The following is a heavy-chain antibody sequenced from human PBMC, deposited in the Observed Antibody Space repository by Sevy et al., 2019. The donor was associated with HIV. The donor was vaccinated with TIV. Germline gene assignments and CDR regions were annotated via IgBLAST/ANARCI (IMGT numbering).Heavy chain of an antibody. CDR3: VLRSTGSSSWDFDY. J-gene: IGHJ4*02. CDR2: INPNSGGT. Sequence: ASVKVSCKASGYTFTGYYMHWVRQAPGQGLEWMGRINPNSGGTNYAQKFQGRVTMTRDTSISTAYMELSRLRSDDTAVYYCVLRSTGSSSWDFDYWGQGTLVTVSS. V-gene: IGHV1-2*06. CDR1: GYTFTGYY. D-gene: IGHD6-6*01.